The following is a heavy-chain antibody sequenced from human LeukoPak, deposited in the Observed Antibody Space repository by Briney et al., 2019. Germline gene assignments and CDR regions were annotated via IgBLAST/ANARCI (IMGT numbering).Heavy chain of an antibody. CDR2: ISSSGSTI. CDR1: GFTFSSYE. V-gene: IGHV3-48*03. Sequence: PGGSLRLSCAASGFTFSSYEMNWVRQAPGKGMEWVSYISSSGSTIYYADSVKGRFTISRENAKNSLYLQMNSLRAEDTAVYYCASPDSSGPEDYWGQGTLVTVSS. J-gene: IGHJ4*02. D-gene: IGHD3-22*01. CDR3: ASPDSSGPEDY.